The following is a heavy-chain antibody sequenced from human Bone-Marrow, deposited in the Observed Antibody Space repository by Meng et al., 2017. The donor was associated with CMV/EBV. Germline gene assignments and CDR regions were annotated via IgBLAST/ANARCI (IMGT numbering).Heavy chain of an antibody. V-gene: IGHV1-69*02. Sequence: SVKLSWKAAGCTFSSYTISWVRQAPGQGLEWMGRIIPILGIANYAQKFQGRVTITADKSTSTAYMELSSLRSEDTAVYYCASTARYCSSTSCYLGDWGQGTLVTVSS. CDR3: ASTARYCSSTSCYLGD. D-gene: IGHD2-2*01. CDR2: IIPILGIA. J-gene: IGHJ4*02. CDR1: GCTFSSYT.